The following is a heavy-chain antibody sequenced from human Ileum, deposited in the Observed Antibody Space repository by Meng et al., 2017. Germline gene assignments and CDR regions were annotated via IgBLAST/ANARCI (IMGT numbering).Heavy chain of an antibody. D-gene: IGHD3-10*01. CDR3: ARDRFSSGSSNWFDP. CDR2: IYYSGTI. J-gene: IGHJ5*02. CDR1: GLSSSRGFYH. Sequence: QVSLQESGPGLVKPSHTLSLTCTVSGLSSSRGFYHWNLIRHPPGKGLGWIGFIYYSGTIYYNPSLKSRVTISLDTSKNQFSLNLSSVTAADTAVYYGARDRFSSGSSNWFDPWGQGTLVTVSS. V-gene: IGHV4-31*03.